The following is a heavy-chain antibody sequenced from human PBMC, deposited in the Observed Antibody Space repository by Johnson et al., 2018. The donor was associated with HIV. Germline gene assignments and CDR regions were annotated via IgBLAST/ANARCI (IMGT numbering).Heavy chain of an antibody. CDR1: GFTFSSFA. CDR2: ISGSGHST. V-gene: IGHV3-23*04. D-gene: IGHD6-13*01. Sequence: VQLVESGGGVVQPGGSLRLSCAASGFTFSSFAMSWVRQAPGKGLEWVSAISGSGHSTYYADSVKGRFTISRDSSKNTLYLQMNSLRAEDTAVYYCARVEGGSSSNAFDIWDQGTMVTVSS. CDR3: ARVEGGSSSNAFDI. J-gene: IGHJ3*02.